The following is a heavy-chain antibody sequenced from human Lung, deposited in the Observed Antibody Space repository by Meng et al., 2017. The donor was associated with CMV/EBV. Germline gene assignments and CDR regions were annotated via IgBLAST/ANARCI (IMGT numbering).Heavy chain of an antibody. V-gene: IGHV3-30*02. CDR3: AKTGSGSYVDS. CDR2: LRYDGSNK. J-gene: IGHJ4*02. Sequence: GSXRLSCAASGFTFSGYAMHWVRQAPGKGLEWVSFLRYDGSNKHYADSVKGRFTISRDNSENTLYLQMNSLRPEDTAVYYCAKTGSGSYVDSWGQGALVTVSS. D-gene: IGHD1-26*01. CDR1: GFTFSGYA.